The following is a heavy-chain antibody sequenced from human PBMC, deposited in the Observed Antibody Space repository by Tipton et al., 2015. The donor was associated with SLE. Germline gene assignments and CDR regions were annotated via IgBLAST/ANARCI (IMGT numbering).Heavy chain of an antibody. J-gene: IGHJ4*02. Sequence: SLRLSCDASGFFFSSYEMNCVRQVPGKGLEWVSYISTSGGTTYYGDAVKGRFTISRDNAKNSLYLQLNSLRDEDTAIYYCARGDEWLLGPFDYWGQGTPVTVSS. CDR1: GFFFSSYE. CDR3: ARGDEWLLGPFDY. CDR2: ISTSGGTT. D-gene: IGHD3-3*01. V-gene: IGHV3-48*03.